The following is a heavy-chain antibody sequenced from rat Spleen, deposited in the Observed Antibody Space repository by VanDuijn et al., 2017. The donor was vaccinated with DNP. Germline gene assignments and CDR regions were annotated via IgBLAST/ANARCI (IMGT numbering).Heavy chain of an antibody. CDR2: ISTSGSFT. CDR3: ATGLGADD. CDR1: GFTFSDYY. Sequence: EVQLVASGGGLVQPGRSLKLSCAASGFTFSDYYMAWVRQAPKKGLEWVASISTSGSFTYYRDSVMGRFTISRDNAKTTLYLQMDSLRSEDTATYYGATGLGADDWGQGVMVTVSS. V-gene: IGHV5-25*01. D-gene: IGHD5-1*01. J-gene: IGHJ2*01.